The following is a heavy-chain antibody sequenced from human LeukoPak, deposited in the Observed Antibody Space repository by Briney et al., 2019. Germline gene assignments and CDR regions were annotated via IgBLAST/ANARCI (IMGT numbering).Heavy chain of an antibody. CDR2: ISYDGSNK. CDR1: GFTFSSYA. Sequence: PGGSLRLSCSASGFTFSSYAMHWVRQAPGKGLEWVAVISYDGSNKYYADSVKGRFTISRDNSKNTLYLQMNSLRAEDTAVYYCARDQVYDSSGSDAFDIWGQGTMVTVSS. J-gene: IGHJ3*02. D-gene: IGHD3-22*01. V-gene: IGHV3-30-3*01. CDR3: ARDQVYDSSGSDAFDI.